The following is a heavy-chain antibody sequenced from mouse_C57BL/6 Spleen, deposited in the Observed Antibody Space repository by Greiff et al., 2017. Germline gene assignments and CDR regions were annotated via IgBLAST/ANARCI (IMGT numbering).Heavy chain of an antibody. Sequence: VQLQQSVAELVRPGASVKLSCTASGFNIKNTYMHWVKQSPEQGLEWIGRIDPANGNTKYAPKFQGKATITTDTSSNTAYLQLSSLTSEDTAIYYCAHYCSSSPEDLDYWGQGTTLTVSS. V-gene: IGHV14-3*01. J-gene: IGHJ2*01. CDR3: AHYCSSSPEDLDY. CDR2: IDPANGNT. CDR1: GFNIKNTY. D-gene: IGHD1-1*01.